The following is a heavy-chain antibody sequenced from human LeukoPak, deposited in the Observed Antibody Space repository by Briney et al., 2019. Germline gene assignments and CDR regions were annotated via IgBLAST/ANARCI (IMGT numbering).Heavy chain of an antibody. CDR3: ARVGSEAGNYYYYGMDV. J-gene: IGHJ6*02. CDR1: GGAISSGSYY. CDR2: IYTSGST. V-gene: IGHV4-61*02. Sequence: TLSLTCRVSGGAISSGSYYWSWVRQPAGRGLEWIGRIYTSGSTKYNPSLKSRVTISVDTSTHPFSLKLTSVTAADTAVYYCARVGSEAGNYYYYGMDVWGQGTTVTVSS.